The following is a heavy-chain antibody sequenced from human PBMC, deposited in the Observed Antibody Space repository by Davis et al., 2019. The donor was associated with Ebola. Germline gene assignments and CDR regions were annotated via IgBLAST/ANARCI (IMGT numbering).Heavy chain of an antibody. CDR3: GGGAAAGTASIYFYYGMDV. V-gene: IGHV3-23*01. CDR1: GFIFRNYV. J-gene: IGHJ6*02. Sequence: GGSLRLSCAASGFIFRNYVMSWVRQAPGKGLEWVSTFGTSGDTYYADSVKGRFTISRDNSQNTLYLQMNSLRAEDTAVYYCGGGAAAGTASIYFYYGMDVWGQGTTVTVSS. CDR2: FGTSGDT. D-gene: IGHD6-13*01.